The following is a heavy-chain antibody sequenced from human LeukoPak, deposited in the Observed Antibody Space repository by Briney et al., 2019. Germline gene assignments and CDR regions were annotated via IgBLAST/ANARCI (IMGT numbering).Heavy chain of an antibody. V-gene: IGHV3-48*03. CDR1: GFTFSSYE. Sequence: GGSLRLSCAACGFTFSSYEMNWVRQAPGKGLEWVSYISRSGSTIYYADSVKGRFTISRDNAKNSLYLQMNSLRAEDTAVYYCAREPYVESYFPDYWGQGTLVTVSS. CDR2: ISRSGSTI. J-gene: IGHJ4*02. CDR3: AREPYVESYFPDY. D-gene: IGHD1-26*01.